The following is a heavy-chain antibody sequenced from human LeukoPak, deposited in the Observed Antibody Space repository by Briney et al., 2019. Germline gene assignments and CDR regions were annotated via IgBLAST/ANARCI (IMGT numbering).Heavy chain of an antibody. Sequence: SETLSLTCAVSGYSISSSNWWGWIRQPPGKGLEWIGYIYYSGSTNYNPSLKSRVTMSVDTSKNQFSLKLSSVTAADTAVYYCARASVEYYYDSSGFSRGNNWFDPWGQGTLVTVSS. V-gene: IGHV4-28*03. CDR3: ARASVEYYYDSSGFSRGNNWFDP. CDR2: IYYSGST. J-gene: IGHJ5*02. D-gene: IGHD3-22*01. CDR1: GYSISSSNW.